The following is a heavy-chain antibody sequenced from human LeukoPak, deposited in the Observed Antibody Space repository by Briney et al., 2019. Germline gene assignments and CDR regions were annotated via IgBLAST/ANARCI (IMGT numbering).Heavy chain of an antibody. CDR3: ARDPYDFWSGSVLWYFDL. CDR1: GGSISSGGYY. V-gene: IGHV4-30-2*01. D-gene: IGHD3-3*01. CDR2: IYHSGST. J-gene: IGHJ2*01. Sequence: SETLSLTCTVSGGSISSGGYYWSWIRQPPGKGLEWIGYIYHSGSTYYNPSLKSRVTISVDRSKNQFSLKLSSVTAADTAVYYCARDPYDFWSGSVLWYFDLWGRGTLVTVSS.